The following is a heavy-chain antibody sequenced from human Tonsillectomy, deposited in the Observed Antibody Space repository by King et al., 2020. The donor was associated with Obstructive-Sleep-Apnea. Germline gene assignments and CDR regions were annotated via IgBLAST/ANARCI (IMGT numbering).Heavy chain of an antibody. Sequence: VQLVESGGGLVQPGGSLRLSCAGSGFTFRTYAMSWVRQAPGKGLEWVSGISGSGGRTYYAGSVKGRFTISRDNSKNKLYLQMNSLRDEDTAVYYCAKDSMDYGTLTGPVDYWGQGTLVTVSS. CDR3: AKDSMDYGTLTGPVDY. CDR2: ISGSGGRT. D-gene: IGHD3-9*01. CDR1: GFTFRTYA. J-gene: IGHJ4*02. V-gene: IGHV3-23*04.